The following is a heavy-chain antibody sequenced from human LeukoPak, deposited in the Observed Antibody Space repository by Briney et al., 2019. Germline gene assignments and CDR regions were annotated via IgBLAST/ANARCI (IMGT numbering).Heavy chain of an antibody. D-gene: IGHD3-10*01. CDR2: ISGSGFIT. J-gene: IGHJ5*01. CDR1: GLNFSNYA. CDR3: AKTFYYGSGLYYYTFDS. Sequence: PGGSLRLSCTASGLNFSNYAMSWVRLGPGKGPEWVSAISGSGFITYYADSVKGRFTISRDNSKNTLYLQMTSLRVEDTAVYYCAKTFYYGSGLYYYTFDSRGQGTLVTVSS. V-gene: IGHV3-23*01.